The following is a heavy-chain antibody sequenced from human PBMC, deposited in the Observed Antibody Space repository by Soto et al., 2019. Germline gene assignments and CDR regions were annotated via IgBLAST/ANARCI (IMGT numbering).Heavy chain of an antibody. D-gene: IGHD2-2*01. Sequence: GGSLRLSCAASGFTVSNTYMTWVRQPPGKGLECVSVIYTAGGTNYADSVKGRFIISRDNSKNTLYLQMNSLRAEDTAVYYCARALPVAKGGFDPWGQGPLVTVSS. J-gene: IGHJ5*02. CDR1: GFTVSNTY. V-gene: IGHV3-53*01. CDR2: IYTAGGT. CDR3: ARALPVAKGGFDP.